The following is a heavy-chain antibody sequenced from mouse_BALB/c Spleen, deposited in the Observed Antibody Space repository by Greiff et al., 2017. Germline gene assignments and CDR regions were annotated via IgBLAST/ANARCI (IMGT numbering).Heavy chain of an antibody. CDR2: IYPYNGGT. CDR3: ARWDRYEGFAY. V-gene: IGHV1S29*02. CDR1: GYTFTDYN. Sequence: EVKLVESGPELVKPGASVKISCKASGYTFTDYNMHWVKQSHGKSLEWIGYIYPYNGGTGYNQKFKSKATLTVDNSSSTAYMELRSLTSEDSAVYYCARWDRYEGFAYWGQGTLVTVSA. J-gene: IGHJ3*01. D-gene: IGHD2-14*01.